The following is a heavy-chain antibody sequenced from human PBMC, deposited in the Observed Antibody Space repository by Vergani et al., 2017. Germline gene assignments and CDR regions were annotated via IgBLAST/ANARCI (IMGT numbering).Heavy chain of an antibody. CDR1: GFTFSGSA. J-gene: IGHJ4*02. CDR3: TRWHPATNDYSTPGY. Sequence: EVQLVESGGGLVQPGGSLKLSCAASGFTFSGSAMHWVRQASGKGLEWVGRIRSKANSYATAYAASVKGRFTISRDDSKNTAYLQMNSLKTEDTAVYYCTRWHPATNDYSTPGYWGQGTLVTVSS. V-gene: IGHV3-73*02. CDR2: IRSKANSYAT. D-gene: IGHD4-11*01.